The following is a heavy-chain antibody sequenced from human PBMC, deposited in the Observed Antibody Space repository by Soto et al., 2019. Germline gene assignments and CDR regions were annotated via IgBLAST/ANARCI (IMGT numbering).Heavy chain of an antibody. Sequence: EVQLVESGGDLVQPGGSLRLSCAASGFTFSDHYMDWVRQAPGKGLEWVGLIRNKANHYTTEYAASVRGRFTISRDDSENTLYLQMNTPKTADTAVYYCVDCGSSAVDSWGQGGLVSVSS. CDR3: VDCGSSAVDS. J-gene: IGHJ4*02. V-gene: IGHV3-72*01. CDR2: IRNKANHYTT. CDR1: GFTFSDHY. D-gene: IGHD1-26*01.